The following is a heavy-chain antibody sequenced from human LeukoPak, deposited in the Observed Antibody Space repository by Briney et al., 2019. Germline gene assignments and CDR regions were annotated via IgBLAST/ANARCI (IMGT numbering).Heavy chain of an antibody. CDR2: ISGSGGRT. V-gene: IGHV3-23*01. Sequence: PGGSLRLSCAASGFTFTNYAMSWVRQAPGKGLEWVSAISGSGGRTYYADSVRGRFTISRDNSKNTVYVQMSSLRAEDTAVYFCVVVSYCAVDCYDYWGQGTLVTVSS. D-gene: IGHD2-21*01. J-gene: IGHJ4*02. CDR3: VVVSYCAVDCYDY. CDR1: GFTFTNYA.